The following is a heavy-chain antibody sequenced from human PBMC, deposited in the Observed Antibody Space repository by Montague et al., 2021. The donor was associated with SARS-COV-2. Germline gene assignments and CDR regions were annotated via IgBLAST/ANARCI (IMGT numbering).Heavy chain of an antibody. J-gene: IGHJ3*02. V-gene: IGHV4-39*07. CDR3: ARDTGISGAFDI. CDR1: GGSISSSSYY. Sequence: SETLSLTCTVSGGSISSSSYYWGWIRQPPGKGLEWIRSIYYSGSTYYNPSLKSRVTISVDTSKNQFSLKLSSVTAADTAVYYCARDTGISGAFDIWGQGTMATVSS. D-gene: IGHD2-15*01. CDR2: IYYSGST.